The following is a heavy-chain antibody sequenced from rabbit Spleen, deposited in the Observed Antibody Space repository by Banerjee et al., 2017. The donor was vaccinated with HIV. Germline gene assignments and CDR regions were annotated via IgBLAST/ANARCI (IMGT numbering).Heavy chain of an antibody. D-gene: IGHD3-1*01. CDR2: IAGSSSGFT. CDR3: AREKSGNHGHDL. J-gene: IGHJ4*01. V-gene: IGHV1S45*01. CDR1: GVSFSSSDY. Sequence: QEQLVESGGGLVQSEGSLTLTCKASGVSFSSSDYICWVRQAPGKGLEWISCIAGSSSGFTYSATWAKGRFTISKTSSTTVTLQMTSLTAADTATYFCAREKSGNHGHDLWGPGTLVTVS.